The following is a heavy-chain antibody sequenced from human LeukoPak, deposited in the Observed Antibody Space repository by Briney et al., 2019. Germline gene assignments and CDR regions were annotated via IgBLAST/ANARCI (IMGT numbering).Heavy chain of an antibody. Sequence: GGSLRLSCAASGFTVSSNYMSWVRQAPGKGLEWVSAISGSGGSTYYADSVKGRFTISRDNSKNTLYLQMNSLRAEDTAVYYCASRKDTPHLPDFWGQGTLVTVSS. V-gene: IGHV3-23*01. J-gene: IGHJ4*02. D-gene: IGHD5-18*01. CDR2: ISGSGGST. CDR1: GFTVSSNY. CDR3: ASRKDTPHLPDF.